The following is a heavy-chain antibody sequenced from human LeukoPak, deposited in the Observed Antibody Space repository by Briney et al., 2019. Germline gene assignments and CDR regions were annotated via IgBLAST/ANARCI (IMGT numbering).Heavy chain of an antibody. D-gene: IGHD2-15*01. Sequence: GGSLRLSCAASGFTFSSYSMNWVRQAPGKGLEWVSSIISSSSYIYYADSVKGRFTISRDNAKNSLYLQMNSLRAEDTAVYYCARVYCSGGSCYSPWFDPWGQGTLVTVSS. J-gene: IGHJ5*02. V-gene: IGHV3-21*01. CDR2: IISSSSYI. CDR1: GFTFSSYS. CDR3: ARVYCSGGSCYSPWFDP.